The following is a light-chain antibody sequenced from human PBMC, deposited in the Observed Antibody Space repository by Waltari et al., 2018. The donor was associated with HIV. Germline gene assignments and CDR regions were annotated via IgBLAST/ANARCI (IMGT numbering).Light chain of an antibody. V-gene: IGKV3-15*01. CDR2: GAS. J-gene: IGKJ4*01. CDR3: QQYNNWPLT. Sequence: EIVMTQSAATLSVSPRDSATLSCRASQSVSSNLAWYQQKPGQAPRLLIYGASTRATGIPARFSGSGSGTEFTLTISSLQSEDFAVYYCQQYNNWPLTFGGGTKVEIK. CDR1: QSVSSN.